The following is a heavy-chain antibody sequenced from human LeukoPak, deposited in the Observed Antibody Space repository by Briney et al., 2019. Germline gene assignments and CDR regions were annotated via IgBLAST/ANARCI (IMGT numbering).Heavy chain of an antibody. V-gene: IGHV1-46*01. CDR3: ARVLEKYSDRSGYDAFDI. CDR2: INPSAGSA. J-gene: IGHJ3*02. D-gene: IGHD3-22*01. CDR1: GYTFTSYF. Sequence: GASVKVSCKASGYTFTSYFIRWVRQAPGQGLEWMGIINPSAGSATYAQKFQGRVTMTRDTSTSTVYMELSSLRSEDTAVYFCARVLEKYSDRSGYDAFDIWGQGTMVTVSS.